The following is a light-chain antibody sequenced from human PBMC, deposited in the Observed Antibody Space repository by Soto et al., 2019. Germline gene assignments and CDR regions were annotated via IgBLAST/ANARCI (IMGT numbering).Light chain of an antibody. V-gene: IGLV2-8*01. CDR2: EVS. Sequence: QSALTQPPSASGSPGQSVTISCTGTSSDVGGYNYVSWYQQHPGKAPKLMIYEVSKRPSGVPDRFSGSKSGNTASLTVSGLQAEDEADYYCSSYAGSTVVFGGGT. CDR3: SSYAGSTVV. CDR1: SSDVGGYNY. J-gene: IGLJ2*01.